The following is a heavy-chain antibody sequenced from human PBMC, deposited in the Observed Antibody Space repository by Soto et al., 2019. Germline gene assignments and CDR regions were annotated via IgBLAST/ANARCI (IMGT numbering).Heavy chain of an antibody. D-gene: IGHD2-2*01. Sequence: ASVKVSCKTSGYTFSNYGITWVRQAPGQPLEWLGWISLYSDGTNYAQKFQGRVSMTTDTSTTTAYMELSSLRSDDTAVYYCARVVPGGEAWVGPWGQGTLVTVSS. V-gene: IGHV1-18*01. CDR1: GYTFSNYG. CDR2: ISLYSDGT. CDR3: ARVVPGGEAWVGP. J-gene: IGHJ5*02.